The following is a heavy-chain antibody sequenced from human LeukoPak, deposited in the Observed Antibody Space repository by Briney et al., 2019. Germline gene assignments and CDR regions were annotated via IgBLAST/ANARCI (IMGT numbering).Heavy chain of an antibody. Sequence: SQTLSLTCAISGDSVSSNSAAWNWIRQSPSRGFEWQGRTYYRSKWYNDYAVSVKSRITINPDTSKNQFSLQLNSVTPEDTAVYYCARDSHDYGDYPWDYYYYMDVWGKGTTVTVSS. D-gene: IGHD4-17*01. CDR3: ARDSHDYGDYPWDYYYYMDV. CDR1: GDSVSSNSAA. J-gene: IGHJ6*03. CDR2: TYYRSKWYN. V-gene: IGHV6-1*01.